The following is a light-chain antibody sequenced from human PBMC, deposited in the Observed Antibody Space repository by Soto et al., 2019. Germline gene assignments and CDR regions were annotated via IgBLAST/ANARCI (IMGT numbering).Light chain of an antibody. V-gene: IGKV3-11*01. CDR3: QQRSNWLWT. J-gene: IGKJ1*01. CDR2: DAS. Sequence: EIVMTQSPATLSVSPGERATLSCRASQSVSSYLAWYQQKPGQAPRLLIYDASNRATGIPARFSGSGSGTDFTLTTSSLEPEDFAVYYCQQRSNWLWTFGQGTKVDIK. CDR1: QSVSSY.